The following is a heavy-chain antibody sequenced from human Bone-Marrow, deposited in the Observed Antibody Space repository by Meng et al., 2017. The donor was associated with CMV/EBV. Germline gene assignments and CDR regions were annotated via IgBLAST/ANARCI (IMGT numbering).Heavy chain of an antibody. D-gene: IGHD2-2*01. V-gene: IGHV1-46*01. Sequence: ASVKVSCKASGYTFSSYYMDWVRQAPGQGLEWMGIINPTGGSATYAQKFQGRVTMTTDTSTSTAYMELRSLRSDDTAVYYCARGPYCSSTSCYGLRAFDIWGQGTMVTVSS. CDR1: GYTFSSYY. J-gene: IGHJ3*02. CDR3: ARGPYCSSTSCYGLRAFDI. CDR2: INPTGGSA.